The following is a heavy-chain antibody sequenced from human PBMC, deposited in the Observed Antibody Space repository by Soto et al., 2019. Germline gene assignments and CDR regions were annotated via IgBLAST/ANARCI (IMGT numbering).Heavy chain of an antibody. V-gene: IGHV3-30*18. CDR3: ANDHQPGVSSGWFLGVFDI. D-gene: IGHD6-19*01. CDR2: LSHEGSNN. Sequence: PGGSLRLSWASSGLPFNSYLMQWVREAPGEGLDGLALLSHEGSNNYYAAPVKGRPTLSRDSAKNTRHLQITSLRAEDTAVYYCANDHQPGVSSGWFLGVFDIWGQGTMVNVPS. J-gene: IGHJ3*02. CDR1: GLPFNSYL.